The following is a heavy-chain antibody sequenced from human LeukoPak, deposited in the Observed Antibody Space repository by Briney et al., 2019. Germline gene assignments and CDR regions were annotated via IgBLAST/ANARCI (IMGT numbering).Heavy chain of an antibody. J-gene: IGHJ4*02. CDR1: GGSFSGYY. CDR2: INHSGST. CDR3: ARGSNPSY. Sequence: SETLSLTCAVYGGSFSGYYWSWIRQPPGKGLEWIGEINHSGSTNYNPSLKSRVTISVDTSKNQFSLKLSSVTAADTAVYYCARGSNPSYWGQGTLGTVSP. V-gene: IGHV4-34*01. D-gene: IGHD4-11*01.